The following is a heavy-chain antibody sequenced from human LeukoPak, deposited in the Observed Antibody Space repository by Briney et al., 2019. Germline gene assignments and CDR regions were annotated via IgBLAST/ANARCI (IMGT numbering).Heavy chain of an antibody. CDR3: AKDLHNWGFDY. CDR1: GFTVRSTY. V-gene: IGHV3-53*01. D-gene: IGHD7-27*01. CDR2: LHAGGST. J-gene: IGHJ4*02. Sequence: GGSLRLSCAASGFTVRSTYMSWVRQAPGKGLECVSVLHAGGSTFYADSVRGRFTISRDISKNTLYLQMNSLRVEDTALYYCAKDLHNWGFDYWGQGTLVTVSS.